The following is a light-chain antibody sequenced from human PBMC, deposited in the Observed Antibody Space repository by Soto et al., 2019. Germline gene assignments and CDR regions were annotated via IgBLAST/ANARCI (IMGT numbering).Light chain of an antibody. Sequence: EIVLTQSPATLSFSPGERATVSCRASQSVSRNLAWYQQKPGQAPRLLIYDASSRATGIPARFSGSGSGTDFTLTISSLEPEDFAVYYCQHRSNWPAFGGGTKVDI. CDR2: DAS. J-gene: IGKJ4*01. CDR3: QHRSNWPA. V-gene: IGKV3-11*01. CDR1: QSVSRN.